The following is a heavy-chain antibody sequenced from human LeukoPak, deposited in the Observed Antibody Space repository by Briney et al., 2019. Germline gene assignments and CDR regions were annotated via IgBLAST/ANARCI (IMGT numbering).Heavy chain of an antibody. J-gene: IGHJ6*02. V-gene: IGHV3-30*18. CDR2: ISYDESNK. D-gene: IGHD2-2*01. Sequence: PGGSLRLSCAASGFTFSSYGMHWVRQAPGKGLEWVAVISYDESNKYYADSVKGRFTISRDNSKNTLYLQMNSLRAEDTAVYYCAKDGTVVVPAATLYYYYYGMDVWGQGTTVTVSS. CDR3: AKDGTVVVPAATLYYYYYGMDV. CDR1: GFTFSSYG.